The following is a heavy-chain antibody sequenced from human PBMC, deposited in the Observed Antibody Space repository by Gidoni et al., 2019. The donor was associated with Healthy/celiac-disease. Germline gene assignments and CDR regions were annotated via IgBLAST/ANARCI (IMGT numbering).Heavy chain of an antibody. Sequence: EVQLVESGGGLVQPGGSLNLSCAASGFTFSGSAMHWVRQASGKGLEWVGRIRSKANSYATAYAASVKGRFTISRDDSKNTAYLQMNSLKTEDTAVYYCTTHYYYDSSGYYYGLDYWGQGTLVTVSS. J-gene: IGHJ4*02. CDR2: IRSKANSYAT. CDR3: TTHYYYDSSGYYYGLDY. D-gene: IGHD3-22*01. CDR1: GFTFSGSA. V-gene: IGHV3-73*01.